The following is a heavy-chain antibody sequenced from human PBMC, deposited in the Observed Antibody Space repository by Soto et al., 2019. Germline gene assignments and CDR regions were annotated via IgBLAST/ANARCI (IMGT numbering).Heavy chain of an antibody. D-gene: IGHD3-10*02. CDR1: GFTFSSYA. J-gene: IGHJ4*02. CDR3: AKAPLFQDYFDY. CDR2: IGDSGGST. Sequence: EVQLLESGGGLVQPGGSLRLSCAASGFTFSSYAMSWVRQAPGKGLEWVSAIGDSGGSTYYADSVKGRFTLSRDNSKTTLYLQMNSLRAEDTAVYYCAKAPLFQDYFDYWGQGTLVTVSS. V-gene: IGHV3-23*01.